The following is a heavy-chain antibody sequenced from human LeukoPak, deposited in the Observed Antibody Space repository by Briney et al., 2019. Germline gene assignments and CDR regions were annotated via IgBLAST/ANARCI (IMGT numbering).Heavy chain of an antibody. J-gene: IGHJ6*03. D-gene: IGHD6-13*01. V-gene: IGHV3-9*01. Sequence: GRSLRLSCAASGFTFDDYAMHWVRQAPGKGLEWVSGISWNSGSIDYADSVKGRFTISRDNAKNSLYLQMNSLRAEDTALYYCAKDAAAGYYYMDVWGKGTTVTVSS. CDR3: AKDAAAGYYYMDV. CDR2: ISWNSGSI. CDR1: GFTFDDYA.